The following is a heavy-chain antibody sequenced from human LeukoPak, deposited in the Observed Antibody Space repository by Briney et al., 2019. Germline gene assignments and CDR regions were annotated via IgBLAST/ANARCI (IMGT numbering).Heavy chain of an antibody. V-gene: IGHV3-49*04. Sequence: GGSLRLSCTASGFTFGDYAMSWVRQAPGKGLEWVGFIRSKAYGGTTEYAASVKGRFTISRDDFKSIAYLQMNSLKTEDTAVYYCTRVAYYDFWSGYFPGYWGQGTLVTVSS. J-gene: IGHJ4*02. CDR2: IRSKAYGGTT. CDR1: GFTFGDYA. CDR3: TRVAYYDFWSGYFPGY. D-gene: IGHD3-3*01.